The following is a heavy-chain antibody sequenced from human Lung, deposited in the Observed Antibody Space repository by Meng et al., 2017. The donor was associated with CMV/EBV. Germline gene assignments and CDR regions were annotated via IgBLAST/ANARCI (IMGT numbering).Heavy chain of an antibody. V-gene: IGHV1-18*01. J-gene: IGHJ6*02. D-gene: IGHD2-2*01. CDR3: ATGNQYCSNTNCYPGVMDV. CDR2: ISAYNGNT. CDR1: GYTFTRYG. Sequence: SVXVSXXASGYTFTRYGIRWVRQAPGQGLEWMGWISAYNGNTNYAQKLQGRVTLTTDTSTSTAYMELRSLRSDDTAVYYCATGNQYCSNTNCYPGVMDVWGRRXTVTVSS.